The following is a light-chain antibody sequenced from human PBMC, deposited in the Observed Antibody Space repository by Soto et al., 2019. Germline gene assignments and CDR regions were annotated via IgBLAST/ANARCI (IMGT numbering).Light chain of an antibody. CDR3: QQYENLPT. J-gene: IGKJ5*01. V-gene: IGKV1-33*01. CDR1: QNINNY. Sequence: DIQMPQSPSALSASVGDRVTSTCQASQNINNYLHWYQQKPGRAPKLLIYDASNLEAGVPSRFRGSGSGTDFTFTISRLHTEDIATYYCQQYENLPTFGQGTRLEIK. CDR2: DAS.